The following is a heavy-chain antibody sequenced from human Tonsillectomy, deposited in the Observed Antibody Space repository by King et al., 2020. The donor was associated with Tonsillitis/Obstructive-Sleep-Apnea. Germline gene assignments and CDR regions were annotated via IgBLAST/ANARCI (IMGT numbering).Heavy chain of an antibody. Sequence: VQLQESGPGLVKPSETLSLTCTVSGGSISSYYWSWIRQPPGKGLEWIGYIDYSGSTNYNPSLKSRVTISVDTSKNLFSLKLSSVTAADTAAYYCAREALDAFDIWGQGTMVTVSS. CDR1: GGSISSYY. V-gene: IGHV4-59*01. J-gene: IGHJ3*02. CDR2: IDYSGST. CDR3: AREALDAFDI.